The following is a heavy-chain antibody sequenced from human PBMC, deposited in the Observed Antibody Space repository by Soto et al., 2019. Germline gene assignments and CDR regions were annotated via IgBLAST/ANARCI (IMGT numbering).Heavy chain of an antibody. CDR3: ARTTWSSTPYGDPYYFDY. CDR2: IYYSGSN. V-gene: IGHV4-31*03. J-gene: IGHJ4*02. Sequence: SETLSLTCTVSGGSISSGGYYWSWIRQHPGKGLEWIGYIYYSGSNYYKQSLKSRVTISVDTSKNQFSLKLSYVTAADTALYYFARTTWSSTPYGDPYYFDYWGQGTLVTVSS. D-gene: IGHD4-17*01. CDR1: GGSISSGGYY.